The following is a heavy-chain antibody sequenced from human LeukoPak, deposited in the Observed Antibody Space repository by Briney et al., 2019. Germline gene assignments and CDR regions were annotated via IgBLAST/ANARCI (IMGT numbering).Heavy chain of an antibody. J-gene: IGHJ4*02. D-gene: IGHD1-26*01. CDR2: IYYSGGT. CDR3: AGGGGAKDYFDY. Sequence: SETLSLTCTVSGGSISNYYWSWIRQPPGKGLEWIAYIYYSGGTNYNPSLKSRVTISVDTSKNQSSLRLSSVTAADTAVYYCAGGGGAKDYFDYWGQGTLVTVSS. V-gene: IGHV4-59*01. CDR1: GGSISNYY.